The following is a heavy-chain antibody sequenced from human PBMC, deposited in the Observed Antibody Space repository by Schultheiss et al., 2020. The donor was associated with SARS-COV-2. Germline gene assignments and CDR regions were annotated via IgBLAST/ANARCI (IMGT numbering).Heavy chain of an antibody. CDR1: GGSFSGYY. V-gene: IGHV4-59*12. D-gene: IGHD2-2*03. CDR2: IYYSGST. CDR3: ARLGIVVVPAALDV. Sequence: SETLSLTCAVYGGSFSGYYWSWIRQPPGKGLEWIGYIYYSGSTNYNPSLKSRVTISVDTSKNQFSLKLSSVTAADTAVYYCARLGIVVVPAALDVWGQGTTVTVSS. J-gene: IGHJ6*02.